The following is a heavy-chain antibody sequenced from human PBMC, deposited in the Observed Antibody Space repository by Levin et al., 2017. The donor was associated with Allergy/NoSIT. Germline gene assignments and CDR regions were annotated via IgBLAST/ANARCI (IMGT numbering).Heavy chain of an antibody. V-gene: IGHV3-74*01. CDR3: ATGGAYFYDS. J-gene: IGHJ4*02. CDR1: TFTFSRYW. D-gene: IGHD2-21*01. Sequence: PGESLKISCVASTFTFSRYWMHWVRQAPGKGLVWISLIKNDGITTLYADSVSGRFTISRDNAKNTVYLQMNSLRIEDTAVYYCATGGAYFYDSWGPGTLVTVSS. CDR2: IKNDGITT.